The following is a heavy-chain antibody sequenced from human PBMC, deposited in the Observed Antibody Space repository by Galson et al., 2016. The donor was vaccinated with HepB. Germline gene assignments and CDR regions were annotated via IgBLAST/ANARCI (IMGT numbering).Heavy chain of an antibody. CDR2: IIPMFGTA. Sequence: SCKASGGTFNTYSVSWVRQAPGQGLEWLGGIIPMFGTASYAQKFQGRVTITADESTNTAYMDLSSLNSEDTAVYYCARGPPSVTGAPAYNWFDPWGQGTLVTVSS. J-gene: IGHJ5*02. CDR1: GGTFNTYS. D-gene: IGHD1-20*01. CDR3: ARGPPSVTGAPAYNWFDP. V-gene: IGHV1-69*01.